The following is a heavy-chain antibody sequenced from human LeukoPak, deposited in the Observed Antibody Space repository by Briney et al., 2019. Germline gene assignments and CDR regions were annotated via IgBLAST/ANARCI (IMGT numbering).Heavy chain of an antibody. CDR2: ISASGSNT. J-gene: IGHJ4*02. CDR1: GFTFSSLD. CDR3: AKDSVRSGGWFYFDN. V-gene: IGHV3-23*01. Sequence: GGSLRLSCAASGFTFSSLDMAWVRQAPGKGLEWVSGISASGSNTFYADSVKGRFTISRDNSKNTLYLQMSSLRVEDTAIYYCAKDSVRSGGWFYFDNWGQGTLVSVYS. D-gene: IGHD6-19*01.